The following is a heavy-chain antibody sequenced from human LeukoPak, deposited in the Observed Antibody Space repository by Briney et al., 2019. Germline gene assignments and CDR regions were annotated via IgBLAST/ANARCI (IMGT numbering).Heavy chain of an antibody. CDR2: ISVFSGNT. Sequence: ASVKVSCKASGYIFTSYGISWVRQAPGQGLEWMGWISVFSGNTHYAQNFQDRVTMTTDTSTRTVYMELRSLRSDDTAVYYCARDSGNYQWNDAFHIWGQGTTVTVSS. CDR3: ARDSGNYQWNDAFHI. V-gene: IGHV1-18*01. D-gene: IGHD1-26*01. CDR1: GYIFTSYG. J-gene: IGHJ3*02.